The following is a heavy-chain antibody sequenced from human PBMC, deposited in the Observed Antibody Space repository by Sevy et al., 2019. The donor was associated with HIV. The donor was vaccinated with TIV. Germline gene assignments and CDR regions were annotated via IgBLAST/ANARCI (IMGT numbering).Heavy chain of an antibody. CDR2: LIGGGSRT. CDR3: AKGRQLVSGRFGTYFDS. Sequence: GGSLRLSCAASGFPFSNYAMSWVRQAPGKGLEWVSTLIGGGSRTYYADTVTGWFIVSRDNSRNTLYLQMNSLRAEDTAVYYCAKGRQLVSGRFGTYFDSWGQGTLVTVSS. CDR1: GFPFSNYA. D-gene: IGHD6-13*01. V-gene: IGHV3-23*01. J-gene: IGHJ4*02.